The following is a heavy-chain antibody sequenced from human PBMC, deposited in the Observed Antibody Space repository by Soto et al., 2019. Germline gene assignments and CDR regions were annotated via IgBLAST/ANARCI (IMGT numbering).Heavy chain of an antibody. D-gene: IGHD3-10*01. Sequence: QVQLVQSGAEVKKPGSSVKVSCKASGDTFNFYSINWVRQAPGLGLEWVGRFNPILSMSNSAQKFQGRVTLTADNSASTAYMVLSSLRSDDTAMYYCATSYGSGSRAFDYWGQGALVTVSS. CDR2: FNPILSMS. J-gene: IGHJ4*02. CDR3: ATSYGSGSRAFDY. CDR1: GDTFNFYS. V-gene: IGHV1-69*02.